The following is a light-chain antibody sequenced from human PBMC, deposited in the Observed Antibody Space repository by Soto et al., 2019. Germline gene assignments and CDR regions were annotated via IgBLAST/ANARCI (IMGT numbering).Light chain of an antibody. V-gene: IGKV1-5*01. Sequence: DIQMTQSPSTLSASVGDRVTITCRASQSISSRLAWYQQKPGKAPKFLVYDASNLESGVPSRFSGSGSGTEFTLTISILQPDDFATYYCKQYNSYYVTFGQGTKVEIK. J-gene: IGKJ1*01. CDR3: KQYNSYYVT. CDR2: DAS. CDR1: QSISSR.